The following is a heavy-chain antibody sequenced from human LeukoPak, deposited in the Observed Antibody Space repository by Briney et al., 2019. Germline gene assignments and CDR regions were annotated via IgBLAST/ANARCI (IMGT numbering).Heavy chain of an antibody. Sequence: SVKVSCKASGGTFSSYAISWVRQAPGQGLEWMGGIIPIFGTANYAQKFQGRVTITADESTSTAYMELSSLRSEDTAVYYCARDTYSGYDRRGYEPYYFDYWGQGTLVTVSS. D-gene: IGHD5-12*01. CDR1: GGTFSSYA. J-gene: IGHJ4*02. CDR2: IIPIFGTA. V-gene: IGHV1-69*01. CDR3: ARDTYSGYDRRGYEPYYFDY.